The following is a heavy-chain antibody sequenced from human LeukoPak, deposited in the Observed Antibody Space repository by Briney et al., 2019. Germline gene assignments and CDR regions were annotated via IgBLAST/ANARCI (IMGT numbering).Heavy chain of an antibody. J-gene: IGHJ6*03. CDR3: ARDGRFLEWLEEVVRGYYMDV. D-gene: IGHD3-3*01. CDR2: IIPILGIA. Sequence: ASVNVSCKASGGTFSSYAISWVRQAPGQGLEWMGRIIPILGIANYAQKFQGRVTITADKSTSTAYMELSSLRSEDTAVYYCARDGRFLEWLEEVVRGYYMDVWGKGTTVTVSS. V-gene: IGHV1-69*04. CDR1: GGTFSSYA.